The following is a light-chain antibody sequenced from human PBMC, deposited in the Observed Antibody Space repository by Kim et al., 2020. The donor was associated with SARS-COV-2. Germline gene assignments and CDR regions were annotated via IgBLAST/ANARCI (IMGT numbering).Light chain of an antibody. J-gene: IGKJ2*03. CDR3: QQYYGFPHS. Sequence: SASTGNTVTISWRVSQDIRVDLALYQQKPGRTPDVLNSGATTLQSVVPSRFSGRGAGIDFTLTISGLQSEDYATYYCQQYYGFPHSFGQGTKLEI. CDR2: GAT. V-gene: IGKV1D-8*01. CDR1: QDIRVD.